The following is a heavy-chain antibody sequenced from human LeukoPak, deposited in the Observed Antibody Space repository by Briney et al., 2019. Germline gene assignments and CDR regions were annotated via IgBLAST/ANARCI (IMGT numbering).Heavy chain of an antibody. J-gene: IGHJ6*03. V-gene: IGHV3-21*01. CDR1: RFTFSSYS. Sequence: GGSLRLSCAASRFTFSSYSMNWVRQAPGKGLEWVSSISSSSSYIYYADSVKGRFTISRDNAKNSLYLQMNSLRAEDTAVYYCASSSWYYVYYYYMDVWGKGTTVTVSS. CDR3: ASSSWYYVYYYYMDV. CDR2: ISSSSSYI. D-gene: IGHD6-13*01.